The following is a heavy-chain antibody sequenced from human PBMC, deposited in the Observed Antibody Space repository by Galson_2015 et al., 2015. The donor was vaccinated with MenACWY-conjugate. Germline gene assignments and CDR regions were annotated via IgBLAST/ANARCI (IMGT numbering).Heavy chain of an antibody. CDR2: INTKTGTP. J-gene: IGHJ6*02. D-gene: IGHD3-10*01. CDR1: GYTFTDYA. CDR3: ARPRHYRIIKVRGVITYYYYGMDV. V-gene: IGHV7-4-1*02. Sequence: SVKVSCKASGYTFTDYAMNRVRQAPGQGPEWLGWINTKTGTPTYAQGFAGRLVFFMETSARAAYLELSSLKPEDTAVYYCARPRHYRIIKVRGVITYYYYGMDVWGQGTTVTVSS.